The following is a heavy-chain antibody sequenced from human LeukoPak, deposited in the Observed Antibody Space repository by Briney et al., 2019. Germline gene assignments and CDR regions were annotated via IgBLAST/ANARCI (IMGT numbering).Heavy chain of an antibody. CDR1: GFTFSSYA. V-gene: IGHV3-23*01. D-gene: IGHD2-2*01. Sequence: GGSLSLSCAASGFTFSSYAMSWVRQAPGKGLEWVSTIHDNGGNTYYADSVKGRLTISRDNSKNTLYLQMNSPRAEDTAIYYCAKRVPTNMGSPFDFRGQGPLVTVSS. J-gene: IGHJ4*02. CDR3: AKRVPTNMGSPFDF. CDR2: IHDNGGNT.